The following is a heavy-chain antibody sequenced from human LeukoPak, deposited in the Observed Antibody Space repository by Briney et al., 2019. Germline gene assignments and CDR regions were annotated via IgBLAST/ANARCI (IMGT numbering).Heavy chain of an antibody. D-gene: IGHD3-3*01. V-gene: IGHV1-18*01. CDR3: ARRAGVGITIFGVVRGYYYYGMDV. J-gene: IGHJ6*02. Sequence: ASVKVSCKASGYTFTSYGTSWVRQAPGQGLEWMGWISAYNGNTNYAQKLQGRVTMTTDTSTSTAHMELRSLRSDDTAVYYCARRAGVGITIFGVVRGYYYYGMDVWGQGTTVTVSS. CDR2: ISAYNGNT. CDR1: GYTFTSYG.